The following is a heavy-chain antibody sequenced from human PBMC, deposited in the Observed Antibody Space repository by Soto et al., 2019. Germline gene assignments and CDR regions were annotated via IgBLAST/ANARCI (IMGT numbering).Heavy chain of an antibody. V-gene: IGHV4-4*02. CDR2: IYHSGST. J-gene: IGHJ6*02. Sequence: SETLSLTCAVSGGSISSSNWWSWVRQPPGKGLEWIGEIYHSGSTNYNPSLKSRVTISVDKSKNQFSLKLSSVTAADTAVYYCARGTYCTNGVCYPHYYYYGMDVWGQGTTVTVSS. CDR3: ARGTYCTNGVCYPHYYYYGMDV. D-gene: IGHD2-8*01. CDR1: GGSISSSNW.